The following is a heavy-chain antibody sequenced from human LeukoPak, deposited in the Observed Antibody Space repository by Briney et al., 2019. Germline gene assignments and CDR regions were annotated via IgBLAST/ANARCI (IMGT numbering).Heavy chain of an antibody. D-gene: IGHD6-13*01. CDR2: IRARSSLI. J-gene: IGHJ4*02. Sequence: GGSLRLSCAASGLIFSNVWMTWVRQAPGKGLEWVSYIRARSSLISYADSVRGRFTISRDDAKNSVYLQMDGLRAEDTAVYHCAKDKYSPVRSMSEAAYYFDFWGPGTLVTVSS. CDR1: GLIFSNVW. V-gene: IGHV3-48*04. CDR3: AKDKYSPVRSMSEAAYYFDF.